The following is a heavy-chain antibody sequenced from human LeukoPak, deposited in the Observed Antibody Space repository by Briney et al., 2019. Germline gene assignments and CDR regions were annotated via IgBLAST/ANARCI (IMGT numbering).Heavy chain of an antibody. CDR1: GFTFSSYW. Sequence: GGSLRLSCAASGFTFSSYWMSWVRQAPGKGLEWVANIKQDGSEKYYVDSVKGRFTISRDNAKNSLYLQMNSLRAEDTAVYYRARENIAAAGIDWFDPWGQGTLVAVSS. D-gene: IGHD6-13*01. CDR2: IKQDGSEK. V-gene: IGHV3-7*01. CDR3: ARENIAAAGIDWFDP. J-gene: IGHJ5*02.